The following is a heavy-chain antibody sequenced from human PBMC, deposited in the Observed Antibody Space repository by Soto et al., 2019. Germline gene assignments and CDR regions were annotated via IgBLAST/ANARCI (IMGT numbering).Heavy chain of an antibody. V-gene: IGHV3-30-3*01. CDR2: ISYDGNNK. Sequence: QVQLVESGGGVVQPGRSLRLSCAASGLTFSRYTMHWVRQAPGKGLEWVAVISYDGNNKYYADSVKGRFTISRDNSKNTLSLQMNSLRPEDMAVYYCARFRSERPFDYWGQGTLVTVSS. CDR1: GLTFSRYT. J-gene: IGHJ4*02. CDR3: ARFRSERPFDY.